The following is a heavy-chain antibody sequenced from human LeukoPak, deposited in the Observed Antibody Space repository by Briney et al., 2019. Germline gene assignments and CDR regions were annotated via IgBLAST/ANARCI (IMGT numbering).Heavy chain of an antibody. CDR1: GDSVSSTSSA. Sequence: SQTLSLTCAISGDSVSSTSSAWNWIRQSPSRGLEWLGRTYYRSKWYNDYAVSVKSRITINPDTSKNQFSLQLNSVTPEDTAVYYCARFQWSRDAFDIWGQGTMVTVSS. J-gene: IGHJ3*02. CDR3: ARFQWSRDAFDI. D-gene: IGHD2-15*01. V-gene: IGHV6-1*01. CDR2: TYYRSKWYN.